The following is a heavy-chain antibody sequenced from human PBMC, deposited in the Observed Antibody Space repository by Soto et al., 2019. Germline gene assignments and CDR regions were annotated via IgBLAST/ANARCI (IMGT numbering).Heavy chain of an antibody. CDR3: AREPATAKPEGVDF. CDR1: GYTFSDYY. D-gene: IGHD1-1*01. Sequence: ASVKVSCKASGYTFSDYYIHWVRQAPGQGLEWMGWINPNSGGTKYAPKFQGGVTMTRDTSITTAYMELSRLRPGDTAVYYCAREPATAKPEGVDFWGQGTLVTVSS. V-gene: IGHV1-2*02. J-gene: IGHJ4*02. CDR2: INPNSGGT.